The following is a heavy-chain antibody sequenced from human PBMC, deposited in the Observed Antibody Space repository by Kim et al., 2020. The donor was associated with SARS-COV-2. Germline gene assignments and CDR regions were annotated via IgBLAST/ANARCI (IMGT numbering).Heavy chain of an antibody. J-gene: IGHJ6*02. V-gene: IGHV3-11*03. CDR1: GFTFSDYY. D-gene: IGHD3-22*01. CDR2: ISSSSSYT. Sequence: GGSLRLSCAASGFTFSDYYMSWIRQAPGKGLEWVSYISSSSSYTNYADSVKGRFTISRDNAKNSLYLQMNSLRAEDTAVYYCARPDDGYNYYYGMDVWGQGTTVTVSS. CDR3: ARPDDGYNYYYGMDV.